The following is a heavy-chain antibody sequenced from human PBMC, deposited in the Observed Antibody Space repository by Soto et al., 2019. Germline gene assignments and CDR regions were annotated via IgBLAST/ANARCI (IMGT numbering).Heavy chain of an antibody. D-gene: IGHD3-22*01. CDR1: GGSISSGGYS. J-gene: IGHJ6*02. CDR2: IYHSGST. Sequence: ASETLSLTCAVSGGSISSGGYSWSWIRQPPGKGLEWIGYIYHSGSTYYNPSLKSRVTISVDRSKNQFSLKLSSVTAADTAVYYCARAVASSGYPSMDVWGQGTTVTVSS. CDR3: ARAVASSGYPSMDV. V-gene: IGHV4-30-2*01.